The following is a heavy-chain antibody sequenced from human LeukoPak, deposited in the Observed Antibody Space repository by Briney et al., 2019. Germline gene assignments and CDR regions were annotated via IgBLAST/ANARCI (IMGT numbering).Heavy chain of an antibody. D-gene: IGHD1-1*01. CDR3: ARRGNALNALDY. CDR1: GFTFSSFF. V-gene: IGHV3-64*01. Sequence: GGSLRLSCAASGFTFSSFFMHWVRQAPGKGLESVSAVSSNGDSTYYANSVKGRFTISRDNSKNTVYLQMGSLRPEDMAVYYCARRGNALNALDYWGPGTLVTVSS. CDR2: VSSNGDST. J-gene: IGHJ4*02.